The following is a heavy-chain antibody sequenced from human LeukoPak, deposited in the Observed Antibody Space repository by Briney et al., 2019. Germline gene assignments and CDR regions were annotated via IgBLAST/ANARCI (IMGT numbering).Heavy chain of an antibody. CDR2: IYPDDSDT. Sequence: GESLKISCKGPRHSFHSQWIGWVRQMPGKGLEWMGIIYPDDSDTRYSASFQGQVTISADKSISTAYLQWNSLEASDSAIYYCARRGDSDFRINWGQGTLVTVSS. CDR1: RHSFHSQW. CDR3: ARRGDSDFRIN. V-gene: IGHV5-51*01. J-gene: IGHJ4*02. D-gene: IGHD2-21*02.